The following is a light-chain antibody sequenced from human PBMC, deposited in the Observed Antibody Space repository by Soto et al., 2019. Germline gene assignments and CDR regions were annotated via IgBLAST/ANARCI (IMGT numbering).Light chain of an antibody. CDR3: SSYTNINTRACV. CDR2: EVT. CDR1: SGDIGSYNR. J-gene: IGLJ1*01. Sequence: QSALTQPASVSGSPGQSITISCTGTSGDIGSYNRVSWYQQHPGKAPKLIIYEVTDRPSGVSNRFSGSKSGNTASLTISGLQAEDEAGYYCSSYTNINTRACVFGTGTQLAVL. V-gene: IGLV2-14*01.